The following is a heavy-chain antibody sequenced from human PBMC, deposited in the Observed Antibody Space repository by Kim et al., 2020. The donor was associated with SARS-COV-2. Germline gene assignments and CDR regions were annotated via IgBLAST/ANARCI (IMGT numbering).Heavy chain of an antibody. CDR3: ARGYSSSWHFDY. V-gene: IGHV4-59*09. J-gene: IGHJ4*02. Sequence: NDNPSLKSRVTISVDTSKNQFSLKLSSVTAADTAVYYCARGYSSSWHFDYWGQGTLVTVSS. D-gene: IGHD6-13*01.